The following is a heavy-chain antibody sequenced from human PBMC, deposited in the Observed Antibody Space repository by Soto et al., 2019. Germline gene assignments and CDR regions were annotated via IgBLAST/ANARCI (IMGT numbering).Heavy chain of an antibody. CDR2: ISCDGSNK. V-gene: IGHV3-30*18. Sequence: XGSLIVSCAASGFTFSSYGMHWVRQAPGKGLDWVAVISCDGSNKYYADSVKGRFTISRDNSKNTLYLQMNSLRAEDTAVYYCAKDWSLAVAVHMGALDHWGQGTLVTV. CDR1: GFTFSSYG. D-gene: IGHD6-19*01. J-gene: IGHJ4*02. CDR3: AKDWSLAVAVHMGALDH.